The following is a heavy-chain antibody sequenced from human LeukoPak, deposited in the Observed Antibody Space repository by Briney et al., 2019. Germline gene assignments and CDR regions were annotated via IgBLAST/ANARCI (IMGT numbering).Heavy chain of an antibody. CDR2: IRYDGSNK. J-gene: IGHJ4*02. Sequence: PGGSLRLSCAASGFTFSSYGMHWVRQAPGKGLEWVAFIRYDGSNKYYADSVKGRFTISRDNSKNTLYLHVNSLRPEDTAVYYCARDVVAAAGSFDYWGQGTLVTVSS. CDR1: GFTFSSYG. V-gene: IGHV3-30*02. D-gene: IGHD6-13*01. CDR3: ARDVVAAAGSFDY.